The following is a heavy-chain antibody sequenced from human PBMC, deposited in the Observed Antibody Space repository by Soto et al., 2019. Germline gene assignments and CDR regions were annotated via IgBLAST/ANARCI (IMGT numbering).Heavy chain of an antibody. J-gene: IGHJ6*02. CDR2: ISYDGNNK. V-gene: IGHV3-30*18. CDR1: GFTFSSYG. CDR3: AKYNTRIYGMDV. D-gene: IGHD3-22*01. Sequence: GGSLRLSCAASGFTFSSYGMHWVRQVPGKGLEWVAVISYDGNNKYYADSVKGRFTISRDNSKNTLYLQMNSLRAEDTAVYYCAKYNTRIYGMDVWGQGTTVTVSS.